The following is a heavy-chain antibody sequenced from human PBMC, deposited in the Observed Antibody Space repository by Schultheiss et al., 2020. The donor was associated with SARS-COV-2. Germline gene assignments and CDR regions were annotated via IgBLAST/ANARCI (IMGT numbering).Heavy chain of an antibody. V-gene: IGHV3-30*03. Sequence: GGSLRLSCAVSGITFSSYAMHWVRQAPGKGLEWVALISYDGTYKDYADSVKGRFAISRDNANNSLYLQMNNLRADDTAVYYCATVGNRYFDFWGQGTLVTVSS. CDR2: ISYDGTYK. CDR1: GITFSSYA. CDR3: ATVGNRYFDF. D-gene: IGHD1-14*01. J-gene: IGHJ4*02.